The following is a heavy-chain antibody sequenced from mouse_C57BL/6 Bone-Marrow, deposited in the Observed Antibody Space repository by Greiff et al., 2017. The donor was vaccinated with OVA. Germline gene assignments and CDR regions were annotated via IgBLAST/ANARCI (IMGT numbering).Heavy chain of an antibody. CDR3: AIRTTVVAYPSYAMDY. J-gene: IGHJ4*01. Sequence: QVQLQQPGAELVKPGASVKVSCKASGYTFTSYWMHWVKQRPGQGLEWIGRIHPSDSDTNYNQKFKGKAPLTVDKSSSTAYMQLSSLTSEDSAVYYCAIRTTVVAYPSYAMDYWGQGTSVTVSS. CDR1: GYTFTSYW. V-gene: IGHV1-74*01. CDR2: IHPSDSDT. D-gene: IGHD1-1*01.